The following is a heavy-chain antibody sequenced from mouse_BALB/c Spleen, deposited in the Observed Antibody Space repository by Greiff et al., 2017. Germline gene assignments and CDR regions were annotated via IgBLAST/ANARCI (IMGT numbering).Heavy chain of an antibody. J-gene: IGHJ4*01. Sequence: VKLVESGAELMKPGASVKISCKATGYTFSSYWIEWVKQRPGHGLEWIGEILPGSGSTNYNEKFKGKATFTADTSSNTAYMQLSSLTSEDSAVYYCARDNYDYDDEAMDYWGQGTSVTVSS. D-gene: IGHD2-4*01. V-gene: IGHV1-9*01. CDR3: ARDNYDYDDEAMDY. CDR2: ILPGSGST. CDR1: GYTFSSYW.